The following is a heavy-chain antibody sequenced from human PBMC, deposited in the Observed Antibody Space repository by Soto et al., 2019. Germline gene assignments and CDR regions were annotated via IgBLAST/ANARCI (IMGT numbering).Heavy chain of an antibody. Sequence: GGSLRLSCAASGFTFSSYAMHWVRQAPGKGLEWVAVISYDGSNKYYADSVKGRFTISRDNSKNTLYLQMNSLRAEDTAVYYCARGKGSTAWSVNYYYYGTDVWGQGTTVTVSS. J-gene: IGHJ6*02. CDR3: ARGKGSTAWSVNYYYYGTDV. CDR2: ISYDGSNK. CDR1: GFTFSSYA. D-gene: IGHD2-15*01. V-gene: IGHV3-30-3*01.